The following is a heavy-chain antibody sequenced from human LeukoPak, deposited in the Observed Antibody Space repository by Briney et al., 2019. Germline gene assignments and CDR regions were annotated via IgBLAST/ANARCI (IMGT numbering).Heavy chain of an antibody. D-gene: IGHD6-13*01. Sequence: PSETLSLTCAVYGGSFSGYYWSWIRQPPGKGLEWIGEINHSGSTNYNPSLKSRVTISVDTSKNQFSLKLSSVTAADTAVYYCARDGISEIPAAGTNDAFDIWGQGTMVTVSS. CDR3: ARDGISEIPAAGTNDAFDI. V-gene: IGHV4-34*01. CDR2: INHSGST. CDR1: GGSFSGYY. J-gene: IGHJ3*02.